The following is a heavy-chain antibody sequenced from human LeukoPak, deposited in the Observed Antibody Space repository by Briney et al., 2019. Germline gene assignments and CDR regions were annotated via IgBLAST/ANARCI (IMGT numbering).Heavy chain of an antibody. CDR2: ISGSGGST. Sequence: GGSLSLSCAASGFTFSSYAMSWVRQAPGKGLEWVSAISGSGGSTYYADSVKGRFTISRDNSKNTLYLQMNSLRAEDTAVYYCAKDGGSSGWSHYYYYGMDVWGQGTTVTVSS. V-gene: IGHV3-23*01. D-gene: IGHD6-19*01. CDR1: GFTFSSYA. J-gene: IGHJ6*02. CDR3: AKDGGSSGWSHYYYYGMDV.